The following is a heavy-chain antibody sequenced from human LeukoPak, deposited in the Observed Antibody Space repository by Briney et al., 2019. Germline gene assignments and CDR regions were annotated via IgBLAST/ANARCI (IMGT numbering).Heavy chain of an antibody. CDR3: TTDPLARI. V-gene: IGHV3-11*01. D-gene: IGHD4-17*01. J-gene: IGHJ4*02. CDR2: ISSTSSVK. Sequence: GGSLRLSCAASGFIFSDYYMGWIRQAPGKGLEWISYISSTSSVKYYADSVKGRFTISRDNAKNSVYLQVNNLRAEDTAVYYCTTDPLARIGGQGTLVTVSS. CDR1: GFIFSDYY.